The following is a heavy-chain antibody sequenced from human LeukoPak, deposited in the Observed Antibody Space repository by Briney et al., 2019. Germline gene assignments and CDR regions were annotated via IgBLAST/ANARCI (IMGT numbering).Heavy chain of an antibody. D-gene: IGHD2-2*01. CDR1: GGSISSYY. V-gene: IGHV4-59*12. Sequence: SETLSLTCTVSGGSISSYYWSWIRQPPGKGLEWIGYIYYSGTTNYNPSLKSRVTISVDTSKNQFSLKLSSVTAADTAVYYCARDYGYCSSTSCPHDAFDIWGQGTMVTVSS. J-gene: IGHJ3*02. CDR2: IYYSGTT. CDR3: ARDYGYCSSTSCPHDAFDI.